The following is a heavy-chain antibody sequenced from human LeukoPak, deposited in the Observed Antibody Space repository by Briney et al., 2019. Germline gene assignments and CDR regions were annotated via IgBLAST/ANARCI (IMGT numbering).Heavy chain of an antibody. CDR2: INPNSGGT. CDR1: GYTFTSYA. V-gene: IGHV1-2*02. J-gene: IGHJ4*02. CDR3: ARAYYESSGYYQGYFDY. D-gene: IGHD3-22*01. Sequence: ASVKVSCKASGYTFTSYAMNWVRQAPGQGLEWMGWINPNSGGTNYAQKFQGRVTMTRDTSISTAYMELSRLRSDDTAVYYCARAYYESSGYYQGYFDYWGQGTLVTVSS.